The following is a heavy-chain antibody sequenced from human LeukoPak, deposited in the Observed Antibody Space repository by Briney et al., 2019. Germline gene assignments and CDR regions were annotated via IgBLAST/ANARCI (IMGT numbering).Heavy chain of an antibody. CDR1: GGSISSYY. V-gene: IGHV4-59*01. Sequence: KSSETLSLTCTVSGGSISSYYWSWIRQPPGKGLEWIGYIYYSGSTNYNPSLKSRVTISVDTSKNQFSLKLSSVTAADTAVYYCARVGAAAGTDWFDPWGQGTLVTVSS. J-gene: IGHJ5*02. CDR2: IYYSGST. CDR3: ARVGAAAGTDWFDP. D-gene: IGHD6-13*01.